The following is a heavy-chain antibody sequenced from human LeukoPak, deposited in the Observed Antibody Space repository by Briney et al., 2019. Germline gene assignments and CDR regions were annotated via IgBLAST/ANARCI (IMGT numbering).Heavy chain of an antibody. Sequence: PSETLSLTCTVSGGSISSSSYYWGWIRQPPGKGLEWIGSIYYRGSTYYNPSLKSRVTISVDTSKNQFSLKLSSVTAADTAVYYCASPTTAEGTGFNAFDIWGQGTMVTVSS. J-gene: IGHJ3*02. CDR1: GGSISSSSYY. CDR2: IYYRGST. V-gene: IGHV4-39*01. D-gene: IGHD4-17*01. CDR3: ASPTTAEGTGFNAFDI.